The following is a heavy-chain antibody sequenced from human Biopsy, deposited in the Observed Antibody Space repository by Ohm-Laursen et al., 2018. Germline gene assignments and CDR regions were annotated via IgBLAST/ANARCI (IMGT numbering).Heavy chain of an antibody. V-gene: IGHV4-4*07. CDR3: ARELMEYYDSSGYFDH. Sequence: SETLSLTCSVSGGSIDFKYWTWIRQSADKGLEWIGRITPTGVTHYNPSLESRVTMSLDTSKKLFSLKLSSVTAADTATYYCARELMEYYDSSGYFDHWGQGSLVTVSS. CDR2: ITPTGVT. D-gene: IGHD3-22*01. J-gene: IGHJ4*02. CDR1: GGSIDFKY.